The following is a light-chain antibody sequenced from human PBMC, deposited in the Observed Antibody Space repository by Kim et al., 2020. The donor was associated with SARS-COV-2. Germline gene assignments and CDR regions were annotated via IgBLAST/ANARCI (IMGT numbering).Light chain of an antibody. CDR2: GAS. V-gene: IGKV3-15*01. CDR1: QNVATN. Sequence: GSPGARVTLSCRARQNVATNLAWHQQRPGQAPRLLIYGASTRATGIPDRFSGGGSGTECTLTVSSLQSEDFAVYFCQQYNDWPWTFGQGTKVDIK. J-gene: IGKJ1*01. CDR3: QQYNDWPWT.